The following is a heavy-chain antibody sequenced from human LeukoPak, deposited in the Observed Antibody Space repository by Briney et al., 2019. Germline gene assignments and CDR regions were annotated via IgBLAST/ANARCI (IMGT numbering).Heavy chain of an antibody. V-gene: IGHV1-3*01. CDR3: ARQGGGPYSGSPFDY. Sequence: GASVKVSCKASGYTFTSYAMHWVRQAPGQRLEWMGWINAGNGNTKYSQKFQGRVTITRDTSASTAFMELSSLRSEDTAVYYCARQGGGPYSGSPFDYWGQGTLVTVSP. CDR1: GYTFTSYA. D-gene: IGHD1-26*01. CDR2: INAGNGNT. J-gene: IGHJ4*02.